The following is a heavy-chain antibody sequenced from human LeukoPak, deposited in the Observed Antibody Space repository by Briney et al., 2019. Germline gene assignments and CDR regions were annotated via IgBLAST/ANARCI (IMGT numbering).Heavy chain of an antibody. CDR2: IYTSGST. V-gene: IGHV4-4*07. D-gene: IGHD6-6*01. J-gene: IGHJ4*02. CDR1: GGSISSYY. Sequence: PSETLSLTCTVSGGSISSYYWSWIRQPAGKGLEWIGRIYTSGSTNYNPPLKSRVTISVDTSKNQFSLKLSSVTAADTAVYYCARMYSSSSEVDYWGQGTLVTVSS. CDR3: ARMYSSSSEVDY.